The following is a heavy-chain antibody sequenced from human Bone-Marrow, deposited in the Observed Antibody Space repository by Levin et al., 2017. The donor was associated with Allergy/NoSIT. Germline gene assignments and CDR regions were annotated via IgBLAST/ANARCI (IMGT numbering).Heavy chain of an antibody. D-gene: IGHD3-16*01. CDR2: MSPTTGNT. Sequence: RGESLKISCKASGYRFTKYDIHWVRQAAGQGPEWMGWMSPTTGNTDYAQKFQGRVIMTKNTSTSTAYLELSGLTPEDTALYYCARGNRLGEWLIEGNWFDYWGQGTLVTVSS. V-gene: IGHV1-8*01. CDR1: GYRFTKYD. J-gene: IGHJ5*01. CDR3: ARGNRLGEWLIEGNWFDY.